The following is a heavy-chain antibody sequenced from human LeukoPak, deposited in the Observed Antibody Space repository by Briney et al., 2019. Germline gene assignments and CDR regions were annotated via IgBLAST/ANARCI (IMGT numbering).Heavy chain of an antibody. Sequence: TTSETLSLTCAVYGGSFSGYYWSWIRQPPGKGLEWIGEINHSGSTNYNPSLKSRVTISVDTSKNQFSLSLNSVTAADTAVYYCAKTHCGGGSCDKFDSWGQGILVTVSS. D-gene: IGHD2-21*01. CDR3: AKTHCGGGSCDKFDS. V-gene: IGHV4-34*01. CDR2: INHSGST. J-gene: IGHJ5*01. CDR1: GGSFSGYY.